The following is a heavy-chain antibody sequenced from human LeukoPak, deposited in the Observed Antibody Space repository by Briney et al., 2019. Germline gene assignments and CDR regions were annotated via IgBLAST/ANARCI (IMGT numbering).Heavy chain of an antibody. CDR3: ARSNQADDY. D-gene: IGHD2/OR15-2a*01. V-gene: IGHV3-74*01. Sequence: GGSLRLSCAASGFTFSNYWMHWVRQVPGKGLVWVSRTNPGGSSTTYADSVKGRFTISRDNAKNTLYLQMNSLRAEDTAVYYCARSNQADDYWGQGTLVTVSS. J-gene: IGHJ4*02. CDR2: TNPGGSST. CDR1: GFTFSNYW.